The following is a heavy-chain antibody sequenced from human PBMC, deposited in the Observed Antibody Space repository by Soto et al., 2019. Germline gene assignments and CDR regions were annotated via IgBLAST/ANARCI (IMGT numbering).Heavy chain of an antibody. D-gene: IGHD6-13*01. J-gene: IGHJ4*02. CDR1: GCSISSGGYY. CDR3: ARGSGHSSCWYLDY. V-gene: IGHV4-31*01. Sequence: QVQLQESGPGLVKPSQTLSLTYTVSGCSISSGGYYWSWIRQHPGEGLEWIGYIYYSGSTYYKPSLQSQVTISVDTSKNQFSLKLSSVTAADTAVYYCARGSGHSSCWYLDYWGQGTLVTVSS. CDR2: IYYSGST.